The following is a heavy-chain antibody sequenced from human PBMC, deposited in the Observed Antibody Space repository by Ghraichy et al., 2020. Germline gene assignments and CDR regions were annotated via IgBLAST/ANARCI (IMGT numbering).Heavy chain of an antibody. V-gene: IGHV3-53*01. J-gene: IGHJ3*02. CDR2: IYSGGST. Sequence: GGSLRLSCAASGFTVSSNYMSWVRQAPGKGLEWVSVIYSGGSTYYADSVKGRFTISRDNSKNTLYLQMNSLRAEDTAVYYCARTLEGPPWCAFDIWVQGTMVTVSS. CDR1: GFTVSSNY. CDR3: ARTLEGPPWCAFDI. D-gene: IGHD2-15*01.